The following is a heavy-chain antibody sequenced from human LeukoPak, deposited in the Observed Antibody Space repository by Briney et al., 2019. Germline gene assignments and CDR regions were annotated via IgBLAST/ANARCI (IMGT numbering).Heavy chain of an antibody. J-gene: IGHJ6*02. CDR2: IYSGGST. Sequence: SGGSLRLSCAASGFTVSSNYMSWVRQAPGKGLEWVSVIYSGGSTYYADSVKGRFTISRHNSKNTLYLQMNSLRAEDTAVYFCVRGYSFGPYGMDVWGQGTTVTVSS. CDR3: VRGYSFGPYGMDV. CDR1: GFTVSSNY. V-gene: IGHV3-53*04. D-gene: IGHD2-15*01.